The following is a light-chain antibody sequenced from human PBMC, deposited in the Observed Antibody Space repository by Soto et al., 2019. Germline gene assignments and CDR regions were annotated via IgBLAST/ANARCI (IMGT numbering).Light chain of an antibody. CDR3: CSYAGSRTVV. Sequence: QSALTQPASVSGSPGQSITISCTGTGSDIGAYNSVSWYQQHPGKAPRLIIYEGTKRPSGISHRFSGSKSDNTASLTISGLRAEDEAHYHCCSYAGSRTVVFGGGTKVTVL. V-gene: IGLV2-23*01. CDR1: GSDIGAYNS. J-gene: IGLJ3*02. CDR2: EGT.